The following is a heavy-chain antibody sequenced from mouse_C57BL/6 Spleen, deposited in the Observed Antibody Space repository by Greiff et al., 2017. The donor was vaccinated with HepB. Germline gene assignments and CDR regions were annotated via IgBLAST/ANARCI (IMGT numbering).Heavy chain of an antibody. CDR2: IYPSDSET. CDR3: ARHDYAMDY. V-gene: IGHV1-61*01. Sequence: QVQLQQPGAELVRPVSSVKLSCKASGYTFTSYWMDWVKQRPGQGLAWIGNIYPSDSETHYNQKFKDKATLTVDKSSSTAYMPLSSLTSEDSAVYYYARHDYAMDYWGQGTSVTVSS. J-gene: IGHJ4*01. CDR1: GYTFTSYW.